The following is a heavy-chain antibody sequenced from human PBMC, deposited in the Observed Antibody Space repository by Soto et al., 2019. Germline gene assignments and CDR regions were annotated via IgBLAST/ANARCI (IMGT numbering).Heavy chain of an antibody. Sequence: QVQLQQWGAGLLKPSETLSLTCAVYGGSFSGYYWSWIRQPPGKGLEWIGEINHSGSTNYNPSLKSRVTISVDTSKNQFSLKLRSVTAADTAVYYCARLPTNYVWGSYRYKQVDYWGQGTLVTVSS. CDR2: INHSGST. V-gene: IGHV4-34*01. J-gene: IGHJ4*02. D-gene: IGHD3-16*02. CDR3: ARLPTNYVWGSYRYKQVDY. CDR1: GGSFSGYY.